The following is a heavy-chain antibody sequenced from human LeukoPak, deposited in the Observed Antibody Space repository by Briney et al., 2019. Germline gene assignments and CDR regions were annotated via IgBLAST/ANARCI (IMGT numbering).Heavy chain of an antibody. CDR1: GFTFSSYA. V-gene: IGHV3-23*01. CDR2: SSGSGTTT. CDR3: AKGRSGSYSALDY. Sequence: HPGRSLRLSCAASGFTFSSYAMNWVRQAPGQGLEWGSASSGSGTTTYYADSVMGRFNISRDNSKNTLYLQMNSLRAEDTAVYYCAKGRSGSYSALDYWGQGTLVTVSS. D-gene: IGHD3-10*01. J-gene: IGHJ4*02.